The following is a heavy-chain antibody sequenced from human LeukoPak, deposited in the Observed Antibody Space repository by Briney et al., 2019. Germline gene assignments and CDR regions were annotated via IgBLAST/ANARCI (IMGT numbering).Heavy chain of an antibody. D-gene: IGHD6-13*01. J-gene: IGHJ6*02. Sequence: GGSLRLSCVASGFTFSSYSMNWVRQAPGKGLEWVSYISTAGGTSYYADSVKGRFAISRDNAKNTLYLQMNSLRAEDTALYYCTRVQAGRAGLMDVWGRGTTVTVSS. V-gene: IGHV3-48*04. CDR2: ISTAGGTS. CDR1: GFTFSSYS. CDR3: TRVQAGRAGLMDV.